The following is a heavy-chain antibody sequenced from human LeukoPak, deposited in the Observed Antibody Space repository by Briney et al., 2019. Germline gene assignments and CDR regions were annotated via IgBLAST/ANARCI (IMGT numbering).Heavy chain of an antibody. CDR1: GGSISSSNW. D-gene: IGHD3-10*01. V-gene: IGHV4-4*02. CDR2: IYHSGST. Sequence: SETLSLTCAVSGGSISSSNWWSGVRQPPGKGLEWIGEIYHSGSTNYNPSLKSRVTIPVDKSKNQFSLKLSSVTAADTAVYYCATYGSGYFQHWGQGTLVTVSS. J-gene: IGHJ1*01. CDR3: ATYGSGYFQH.